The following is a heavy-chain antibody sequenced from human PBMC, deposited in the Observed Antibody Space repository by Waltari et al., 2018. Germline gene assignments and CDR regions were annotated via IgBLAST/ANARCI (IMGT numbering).Heavy chain of an antibody. CDR1: GFTFSTFR. CDR2: IKGERSEK. D-gene: IGHD3-22*01. J-gene: IGHJ4*02. CDR3: ARYDYDCLYYFDY. Sequence: EVQLVESGGGLVQPGGSLRLSCAASGFTFSTFRRGWVRQAQGKRLGWVAYIKGERSEKNYVDSGKGRLTSPRDTAKNSLCLQMNSLGGEDPAVYYCARYDYDCLYYFDYWGQGALVTVSS. V-gene: IGHV3-7*01.